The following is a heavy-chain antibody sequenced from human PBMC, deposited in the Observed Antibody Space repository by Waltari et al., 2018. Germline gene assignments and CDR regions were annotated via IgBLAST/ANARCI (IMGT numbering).Heavy chain of an antibody. CDR1: GFTFRNYY. D-gene: IGHD6-19*01. CDR2: ISASGSTI. J-gene: IGHJ3*02. CDR3: ARDSQTAIAMERGAFDI. V-gene: IGHV3-11*01. Sequence: QVQLVESGGDLIRPGGSLRLSFAASGFTFRNYYMSLIRQAPGKGLEWIAYISASGSTIYYADSVKGRFTISRDNAKNSLYLQMSSLRAEDTAVYYCARDSQTAIAMERGAFDIWGQGTMVTVSS.